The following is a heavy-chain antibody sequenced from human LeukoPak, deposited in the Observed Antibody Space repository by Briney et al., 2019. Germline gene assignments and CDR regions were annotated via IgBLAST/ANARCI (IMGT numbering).Heavy chain of an antibody. J-gene: IGHJ4*02. CDR2: ISYDGSNK. D-gene: IGHD1-26*01. Sequence: GRPLRLSCAASGFTFSSYGMRWVRQAPGKGLEWVAVISYDGSNKYYADSVKGRFTISRDNSKNTLYLQMNSLRAEDTAVYYCAKALGRDHWGQGTLVTVSS. CDR3: AKALGRDH. CDR1: GFTFSSYG. V-gene: IGHV3-30*18.